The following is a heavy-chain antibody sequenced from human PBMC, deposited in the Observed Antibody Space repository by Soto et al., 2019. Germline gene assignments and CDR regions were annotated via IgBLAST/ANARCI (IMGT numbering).Heavy chain of an antibody. CDR2: IYFSGST. D-gene: IGHD2-2*01. CDR3: ARLPRYCSSTSCYAQGVDH. CDR1: GVSISSYY. V-gene: IGHV4-59*01. J-gene: IGHJ4*02. Sequence: PSETLSLTCTVSGVSISSYYWSWIRQPPGKGLEWIGYIYFSGSTNYNPSLKSRVTISVDTSKNQFSLNLRSVTAADTAVYYCARLPRYCSSTSCYAQGVDHWGQGTLVTVSS.